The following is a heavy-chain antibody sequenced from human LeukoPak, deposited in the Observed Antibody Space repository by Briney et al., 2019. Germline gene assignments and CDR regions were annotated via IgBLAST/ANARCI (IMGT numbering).Heavy chain of an antibody. J-gene: IGHJ3*01. CDR3: ARRRLAQESIRPGIDAFDV. V-gene: IGHV5-51*01. CDR1: GYRFDIYW. CDR2: IYPGDSDT. D-gene: IGHD3-16*01. Sequence: GESLKISCHGSGYRFDIYWIAWVRQMPGKGLEFIGFIYPGDSDTRYSPSFQGQVTMAADKSISTAYLHLKASDAAIYYCARRRLAQESIRPGIDAFDVWGQGTVVTVSS.